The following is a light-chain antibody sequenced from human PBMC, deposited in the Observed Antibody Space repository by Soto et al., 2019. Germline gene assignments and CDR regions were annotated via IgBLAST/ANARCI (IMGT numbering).Light chain of an antibody. Sequence: IVLTQSPDTLSLSPGERATLSCRASQSVSSNYLAWYQQKLGQAPRLLIYDASRRATGIPDRFSGSGSGTEFTLTISSLQSEDFAVYFCQQYNNWPITFGQGTRLEIK. V-gene: IGKV3D-20*02. J-gene: IGKJ5*01. CDR2: DAS. CDR3: QQYNNWPIT. CDR1: QSVSSNY.